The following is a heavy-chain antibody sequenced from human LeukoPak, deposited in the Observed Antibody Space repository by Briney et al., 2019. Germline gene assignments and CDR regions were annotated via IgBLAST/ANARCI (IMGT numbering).Heavy chain of an antibody. J-gene: IGHJ3*02. Sequence: PGGSLRLSCAASGFTFSNYAMSWVRQAPGKGLEWVSTFSDTGDSTYYADSVKGRFTVSRDNSKITLYLQMNSLRAEDTAIYYCAKRSSAYYSDAFDIWGQGTMVTVSS. D-gene: IGHD3-22*01. CDR1: GFTFSNYA. CDR3: AKRSSAYYSDAFDI. CDR2: FSDTGDST. V-gene: IGHV3-23*01.